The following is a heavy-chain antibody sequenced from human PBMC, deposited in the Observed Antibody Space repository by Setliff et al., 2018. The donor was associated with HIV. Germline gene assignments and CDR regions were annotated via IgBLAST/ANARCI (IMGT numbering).Heavy chain of an antibody. D-gene: IGHD1-26*01. J-gene: IGHJ3*02. CDR2: IYYSGST. V-gene: IGHV4-59*01. CDR1: GGSISSYY. CDR3: ARVHSGSYYVGRDDAFDI. Sequence: SETLSLTCTVSGGSISSYYWSWIRQPPGKGLEWIGHIYYSGSTNYNPSLKSRVTISVDTSKNQFSLKLSSVTAADTAVYYCARVHSGSYYVGRDDAFDIWGQGTMVTVSS.